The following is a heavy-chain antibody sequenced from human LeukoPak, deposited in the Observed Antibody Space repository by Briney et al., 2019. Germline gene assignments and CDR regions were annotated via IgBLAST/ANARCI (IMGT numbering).Heavy chain of an antibody. J-gene: IGHJ4*02. CDR2: IYTSGST. CDR1: GGSISSGSYY. V-gene: IGHV4-61*02. D-gene: IGHD3-22*01. CDR3: ARTYYYDSSGYYVFDY. Sequence: SETLSLTCTVSGGSISSGSYYWSWIRQPAGKGLEWIGRIYTSGSTNYNPSLKSRVTISVDTSKNQFSLKLSSVTAADTAVYYCARTYYYDSSGYYVFDYWGQGTLVTVSS.